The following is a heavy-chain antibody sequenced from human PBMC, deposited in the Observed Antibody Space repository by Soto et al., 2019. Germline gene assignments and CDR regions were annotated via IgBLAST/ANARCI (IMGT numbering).Heavy chain of an antibody. CDR1: GGTFSSYT. D-gene: IGHD2-15*01. Sequence: GASVKVSCKASGGTFSSYTISWVRQAPGQGLEWMGRIIPILGIANYAQKFQGRVTITADKSTSTAYMELSSLRSEDTAVYYCARDLQHCSGGSCYSRYYYMDVWGKGTTVTVSS. J-gene: IGHJ6*03. CDR3: ARDLQHCSGGSCYSRYYYMDV. V-gene: IGHV1-69*04. CDR2: IIPILGIA.